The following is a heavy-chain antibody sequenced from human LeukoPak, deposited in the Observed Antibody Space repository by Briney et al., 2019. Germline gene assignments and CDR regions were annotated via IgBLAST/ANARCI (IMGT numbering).Heavy chain of an antibody. CDR3: AREGSGSYYGSADY. V-gene: IGHV3-30*04. J-gene: IGHJ4*02. CDR2: ISYDGSNK. D-gene: IGHD1-26*01. Sequence: GRSLRLSCAASGFTFSSYAMHWVRQAPGKGLEWVAVISYDGSNKYYADSVKGRFTISRDNSKNTLYLQMNSLRAEDTAVYYCAREGSGSYYGSADYWGQGTLVIVSS. CDR1: GFTFSSYA.